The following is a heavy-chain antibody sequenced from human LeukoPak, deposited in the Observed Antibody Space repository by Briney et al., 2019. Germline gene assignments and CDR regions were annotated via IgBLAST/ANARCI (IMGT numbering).Heavy chain of an antibody. Sequence: GGSLRLSCATSGFTFSNYWMSWVRQAPGKGLEWVANINQDGDEGYYVDSVKGRFSISRDNAKNSVDLQMHSLRAEDTALYYCARPYDSNRDHSGYGYWGRGTLVTVSS. CDR3: ARPYDSNRDHSGYGY. V-gene: IGHV3-7*02. J-gene: IGHJ4*02. CDR1: GFTFSNYW. CDR2: INQDGDEG. D-gene: IGHD5-12*01.